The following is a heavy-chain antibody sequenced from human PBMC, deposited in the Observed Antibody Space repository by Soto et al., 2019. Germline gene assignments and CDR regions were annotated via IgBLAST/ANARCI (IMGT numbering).Heavy chain of an antibody. D-gene: IGHD1-26*01. CDR2: IKSKADGGTT. Sequence: EVQLVESGGGLVKPGESLRLSCAASGFTFNYAWMNWVRQAPGKGLEWVGRIKSKADGGTTDYGAPVNGRFTISRDDSKNTLYLQMNSLKSEDTALYYCAKGGTTSNSFDYWGQGTLVTVSA. V-gene: IGHV3-15*07. CDR3: AKGGTTSNSFDY. CDR1: GFTFNYAW. J-gene: IGHJ4*02.